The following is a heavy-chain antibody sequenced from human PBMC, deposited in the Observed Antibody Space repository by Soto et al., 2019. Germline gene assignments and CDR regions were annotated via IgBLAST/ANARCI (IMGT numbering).Heavy chain of an antibody. D-gene: IGHD3-22*01. J-gene: IGHJ4*02. V-gene: IGHV4-4*02. Sequence: LSLTCDVSGVSISSGNWWSWVRQPPGKGLEWIAEVYNDGSANYRPSLESRATISVDRSKNQFSLRLSSVTAADTGKYYCARLVYDSRLNYLYFDHWGQGTLVTVSS. CDR1: GVSISSGNW. CDR2: VYNDGSA. CDR3: ARLVYDSRLNYLYFDH.